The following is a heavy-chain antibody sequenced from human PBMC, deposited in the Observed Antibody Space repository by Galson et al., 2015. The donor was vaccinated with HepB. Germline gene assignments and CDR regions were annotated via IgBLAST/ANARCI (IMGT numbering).Heavy chain of an antibody. V-gene: IGHV3-73*01. CDR3: TRHIGQYTSSFGS. J-gene: IGHJ4*02. Sequence: SLRLSCAASGFAFSGAAMHWVRQAPGKGLEWVARIRSKAKNYATAYGEPFQGRFTISRDDSRNTAYLQMNSLKSNDTAVYYCTRHIGQYTSSFGSWGQGTLVIVSS. CDR2: IRSKAKNYAT. D-gene: IGHD3/OR15-3a*01. CDR1: GFAFSGAA.